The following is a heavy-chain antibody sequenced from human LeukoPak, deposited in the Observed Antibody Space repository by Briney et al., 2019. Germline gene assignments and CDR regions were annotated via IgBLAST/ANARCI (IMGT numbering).Heavy chain of an antibody. CDR2: ITSSGSGI. CDR3: ARETVNCGGDCNDY. V-gene: IGHV3-48*03. J-gene: IGHJ4*02. CDR1: GFSFSSYE. Sequence: GGSLRLSCTTSGFSFSSYEFNWVRHAPAQGKEWVAYITSSGSGINYADSVSDRLTVSTVDATNSLYLQMNSLRAEDTAVYYCARETVNCGGDCNDYWGQGTLVTVSS. D-gene: IGHD2-21*02.